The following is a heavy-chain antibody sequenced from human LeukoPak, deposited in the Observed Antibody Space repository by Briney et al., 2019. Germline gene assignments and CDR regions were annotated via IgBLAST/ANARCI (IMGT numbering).Heavy chain of an antibody. V-gene: IGHV3-23*01. CDR3: ARDSNVDIVATRYGMDV. Sequence: GGSLRLSCAASGLTFSSYAMSWVRQAPGKGLEWVSVISGSGGITYYADSVKGRFTISRDNAKNSLYLQMNSLRAEDTAVYYCARDSNVDIVATRYGMDVWGQGTTVTVSS. J-gene: IGHJ6*02. CDR1: GLTFSSYA. D-gene: IGHD5-12*01. CDR2: ISGSGGIT.